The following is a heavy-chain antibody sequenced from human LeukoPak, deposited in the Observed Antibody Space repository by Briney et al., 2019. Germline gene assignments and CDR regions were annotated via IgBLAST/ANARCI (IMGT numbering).Heavy chain of an antibody. CDR1: GYIFIGYY. J-gene: IGHJ4*02. Sequence: ASVKVSCKPSGYIFIGYYMHWMRQAPGQGLEWMVWINLSTGDTNYAQKFQGRVTMTRDTSIRTAYMEMSRLRYDDTALYYCAIWAGGNAPVASFDYWGQGTLVTVSS. V-gene: IGHV1-2*02. CDR3: AIWAGGNAPVASFDY. D-gene: IGHD3-16*01. CDR2: INLSTGDT.